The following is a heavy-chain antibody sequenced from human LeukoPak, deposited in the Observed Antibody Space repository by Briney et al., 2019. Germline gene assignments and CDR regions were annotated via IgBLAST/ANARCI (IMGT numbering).Heavy chain of an antibody. CDR1: GFTFSSYG. Sequence: GSLRLSCAASGFTFSSYGMSWVRQAPGKGLEWVSVISDSGGSTYYADSVKGRFTISRDNSKNTLHLQMNSLRAEDTAVYYCAKGGDHYDSKGYVLNWFDPWGQGTLVTVSS. V-gene: IGHV3-23*01. J-gene: IGHJ5*02. CDR3: AKGGDHYDSKGYVLNWFDP. CDR2: ISDSGGST. D-gene: IGHD3-22*01.